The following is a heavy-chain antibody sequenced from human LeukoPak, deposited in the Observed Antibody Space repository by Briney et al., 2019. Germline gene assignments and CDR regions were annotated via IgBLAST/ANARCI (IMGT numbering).Heavy chain of an antibody. Sequence: ASVKVSCKASGYTFTSYGISWVRQAPGQGLEWVGIINPSGGSTSYAQKFQGRVTMTRDMSTSTVYMELSSLRSDDTAMYYCARSLGYSSGWYGGGDFDYWGQGTLVTVSS. CDR1: GYTFTSYG. V-gene: IGHV1-46*01. J-gene: IGHJ4*02. CDR2: INPSGGST. D-gene: IGHD6-19*01. CDR3: ARSLGYSSGWYGGGDFDY.